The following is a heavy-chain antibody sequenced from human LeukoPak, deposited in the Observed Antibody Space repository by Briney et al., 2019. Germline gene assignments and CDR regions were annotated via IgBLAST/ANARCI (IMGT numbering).Heavy chain of an antibody. D-gene: IGHD6-19*01. CDR2: INQRRNT. Sequence: SETLSLTCVVCGESFSVYSWSWIRQPPGKGLEWIGEINQRRNTNYNPSLKSRVTISIDTSKNQFSLKLSSVTAADTAVYYCARHGWHAWYFDLWGRGTLVTVSS. V-gene: IGHV4-34*01. J-gene: IGHJ2*01. CDR1: GESFSVYS. CDR3: ARHGWHAWYFDL.